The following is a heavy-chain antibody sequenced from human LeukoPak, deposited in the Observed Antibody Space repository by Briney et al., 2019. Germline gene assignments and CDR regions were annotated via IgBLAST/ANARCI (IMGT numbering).Heavy chain of an antibody. J-gene: IGHJ4*02. CDR1: GFTFSRYA. Sequence: GGSLRLSCAASGFTFSRYAMHWVRQAPGKGLEWVAVISYDGSNKYYADSVKGRFTISRDNSKNTLYLQMNSLRAEDTAVYYCATVSQRMPARNPLDYWGQGTLVTVSS. V-gene: IGHV3-30-3*01. CDR3: ATVSQRMPARNPLDY. CDR2: ISYDGSNK. D-gene: IGHD6-6*01.